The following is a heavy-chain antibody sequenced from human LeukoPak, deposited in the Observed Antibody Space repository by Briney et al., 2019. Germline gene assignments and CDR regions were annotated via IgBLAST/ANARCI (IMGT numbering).Heavy chain of an antibody. Sequence: GGSLRLSCAASGFTFSSYAMSWVRQAPGKGLEWVSAISGSGGSTYYADSVKGRFTISRDNSKNTLYLQMNSLRAEDTAVYYCARNWRFGELGYNRFDPWGQGTLVTVSS. CDR1: GFTFSSYA. J-gene: IGHJ5*02. CDR2: ISGSGGST. CDR3: ARNWRFGELGYNRFDP. D-gene: IGHD3-10*01. V-gene: IGHV3-23*01.